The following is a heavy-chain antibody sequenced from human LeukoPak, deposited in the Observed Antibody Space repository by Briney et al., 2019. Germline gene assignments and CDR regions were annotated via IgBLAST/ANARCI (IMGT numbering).Heavy chain of an antibody. CDR2: INTNTGNP. CDR3: ARDYLGLSSGWYDYYYGMDV. Sequence: ASVKVSCKASGYTFTSYAMNWVRQAPGQGLEWMGWINTNTGNPTYAQGFTGRFVFSLDTSVSTAYLQISSLKAEDTAVYYCARDYLGLSSGWYDYYYGMDVWAKGPRSPSP. J-gene: IGHJ6*02. V-gene: IGHV7-4-1*02. CDR1: GYTFTSYA. D-gene: IGHD6-19*01.